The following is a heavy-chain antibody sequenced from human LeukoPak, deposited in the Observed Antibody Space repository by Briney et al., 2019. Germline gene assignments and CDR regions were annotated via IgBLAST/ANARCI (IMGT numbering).Heavy chain of an antibody. Sequence: AVKVSCKASGYTFSSYGISWVRQAPGQGLEWMGGIIPIFGTANYAQKFQGRVTITADESTSTAYMELSSLRSEDTAVYYCARDGDYGDYVFDYWGQGNLVTVSS. V-gene: IGHV1-69*13. CDR2: IIPIFGTA. J-gene: IGHJ4*02. CDR1: GYTFSSYG. D-gene: IGHD4-17*01. CDR3: ARDGDYGDYVFDY.